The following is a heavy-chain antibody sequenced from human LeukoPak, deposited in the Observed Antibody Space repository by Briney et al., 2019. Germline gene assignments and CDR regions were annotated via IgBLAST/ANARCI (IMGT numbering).Heavy chain of an antibody. D-gene: IGHD3-10*01. CDR1: GGTFSSYA. V-gene: IGHV1-69*13. CDR3: ARDRPSNYYGSGIDYYYYGMDV. J-gene: IGHJ6*02. CDR2: IIPIFGTA. Sequence: ASVKVSCKASGGTFSSYAIGWVRQAPGQGLEWMGGIIPIFGTANYAQKFQGRVTITADESTSTAYMELSSLRSEDTAVYYCARDRPSNYYGSGIDYYYYGMDVWGQGTTVTVSS.